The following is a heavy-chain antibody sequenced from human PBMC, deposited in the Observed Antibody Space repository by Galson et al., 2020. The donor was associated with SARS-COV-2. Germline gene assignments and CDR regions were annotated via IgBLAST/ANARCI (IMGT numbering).Heavy chain of an antibody. CDR1: GFMFSNFG. CDR2: ISYDGSNK. D-gene: IGHD2-21*01. J-gene: IGHJ6*02. V-gene: IGHV3-30*03. CDR3: ARDYRLLAAPSHYYTGMDV. Sequence: GESLKISCAASGFMFSNFGMHWVRQAPGKGLEWGALISYDGSNKDYGDSVRGRFTISRDNSKNTLYLQMNSLRTEDTAAYYCARDYRLLAAPSHYYTGMDVWGQGSTVTVSS.